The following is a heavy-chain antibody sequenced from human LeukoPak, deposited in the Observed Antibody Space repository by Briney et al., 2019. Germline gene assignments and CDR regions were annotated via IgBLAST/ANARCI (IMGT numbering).Heavy chain of an antibody. CDR3: ARTGTTVTAY. CDR2: INPNSGGT. D-gene: IGHD4-17*01. Sequence: ASVKVSCKASGYTFTGYYMHWVRQAPGQGLEWMGWINPNSGGTNYAQKFQGRVTMTRDTSTSTVYMELSSLRSEDTAVYYCARTGTTVTAYWGQGTLVTVSS. J-gene: IGHJ4*02. V-gene: IGHV1-2*02. CDR1: GYTFTGYY.